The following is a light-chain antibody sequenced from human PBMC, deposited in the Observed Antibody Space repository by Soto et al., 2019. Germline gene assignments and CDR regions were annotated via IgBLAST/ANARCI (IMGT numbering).Light chain of an antibody. V-gene: IGKV3-15*01. CDR3: QHYNNWPRT. CDR1: QSVSSN. J-gene: IGKJ1*01. Sequence: EIVMTQSPATLSVSPGERATLSCRASQSVSSNLAWYQQKPGQAPRLLIYGSSTRATGIPARFSGSGSGIEFTLTISSLQSEDFAVYYCQHYNNWPRTFGQGNKLEI. CDR2: GSS.